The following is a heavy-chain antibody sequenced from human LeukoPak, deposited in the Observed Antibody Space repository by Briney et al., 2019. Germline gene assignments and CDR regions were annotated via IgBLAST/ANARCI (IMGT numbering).Heavy chain of an antibody. V-gene: IGHV3-72*01. D-gene: IGHD3-16*01. CDR3: ARDGPAAELGFYYFDY. J-gene: IGHJ4*02. CDR2: TRKKTNSYTT. CDR1: GFTFSDHY. Sequence: GGSLRLSCAASGFTFSDHYMDWVRQAPGKGLEWVGRTRKKTNSYTTEYAASVKGRFTISRDNAKNSLYLQMNSLRAEDTAVYYCARDGPAAELGFYYFDYWGQGTLVTVSS.